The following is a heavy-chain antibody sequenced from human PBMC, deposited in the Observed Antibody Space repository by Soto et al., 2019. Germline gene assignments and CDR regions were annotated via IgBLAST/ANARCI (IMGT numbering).Heavy chain of an antibody. Sequence: SDTLSLTCTCSGCSISSGVYYLSWIRQHPGKGLEWIGYIYYNGSPYYNPSLKSRVTISVDTSKNQFSLELGPVTAADTAVYYCARQNPYSSGSYYFDFWGRGTLVTVS. CDR2: IYYNGSP. J-gene: IGHJ4*02. CDR1: GCSISSGVYY. V-gene: IGHV4-31*03. D-gene: IGHD6-19*01. CDR3: ARQNPYSSGSYYFDF.